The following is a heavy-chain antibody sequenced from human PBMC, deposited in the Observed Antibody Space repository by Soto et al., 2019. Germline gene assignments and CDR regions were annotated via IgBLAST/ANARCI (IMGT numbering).Heavy chain of an antibody. J-gene: IGHJ6*02. CDR2: IWYDGSNK. D-gene: IGHD5-12*01. Sequence: QVQLVESGGGVVQPGRSLRLSCAASGFTFSSYGMHWVRQAPGKGLEWVAVIWYDGSNKYYEDSVKGRFTISRDNSKNTLYLQMNSLRAEDTAVYYCARAKMATIGYYYYYGMDVWGQGTTVTVSS. CDR1: GFTFSSYG. CDR3: ARAKMATIGYYYYYGMDV. V-gene: IGHV3-33*01.